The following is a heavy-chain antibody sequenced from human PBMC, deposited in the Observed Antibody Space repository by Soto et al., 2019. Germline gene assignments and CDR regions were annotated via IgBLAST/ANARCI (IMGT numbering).Heavy chain of an antibody. D-gene: IGHD3-9*01. V-gene: IGHV2-5*02. J-gene: IGHJ4*02. Sequence: QITLKESGPTLVRPTQTLTLTCAFSGFSLSTSGVGVGWIRQPPGKALEWLAVIYWDDSKHYSPSLRSRLTITHDTSKNQVVLTMTNMDPMDTRTYYCAQKGPEDWPLDYWGQGTLVTVSS. CDR1: GFSLSTSGVG. CDR2: IYWDDSK. CDR3: AQKGPEDWPLDY.